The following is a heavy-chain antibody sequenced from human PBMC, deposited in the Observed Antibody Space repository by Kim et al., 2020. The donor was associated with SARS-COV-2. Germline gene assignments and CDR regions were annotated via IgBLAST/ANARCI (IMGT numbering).Heavy chain of an antibody. V-gene: IGHV1-46*01. Sequence: ASVKVSCKASGYTFTSYYMHWVRQAPGQGLEWMGIINPSGGSTSYAQKFQGRVTMTRDTSTSTVYMELSSLRSEDTAVYYCARLSTYYYDSSGYYSYGMDVWGQGTTVTVSS. CDR2: INPSGGST. CDR1: GYTFTSYY. CDR3: ARLSTYYYDSSGYYSYGMDV. J-gene: IGHJ6*02. D-gene: IGHD3-22*01.